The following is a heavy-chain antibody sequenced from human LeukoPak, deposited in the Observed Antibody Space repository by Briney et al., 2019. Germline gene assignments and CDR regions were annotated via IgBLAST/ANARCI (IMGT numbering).Heavy chain of an antibody. CDR3: AREYCSGGICYAYFDY. Sequence: ASVKVSCKASGYTFTGYYMHWVRQAPGQGLEWMGRINPNSGDTTYAQKFQGRVTMTRDTSISTAYMALSSLRSDDTAVYYCAREYCSGGICYAYFDYWGQGTLVTVPS. CDR2: INPNSGDT. V-gene: IGHV1-2*06. CDR1: GYTFTGYY. D-gene: IGHD2-15*01. J-gene: IGHJ4*02.